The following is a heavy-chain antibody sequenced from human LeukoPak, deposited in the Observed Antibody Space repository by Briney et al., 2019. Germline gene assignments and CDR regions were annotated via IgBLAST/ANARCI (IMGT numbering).Heavy chain of an antibody. Sequence: ASVKVSCKASGYTFTSYGVSWVRQAPGQGLGWGGWISASNGNTNSAQKLQGRVTLTTDTSSSTAYVELRSLRSDDTAVYYCARYPLSYTSNWHYYFDYWGQGTLLTVSS. J-gene: IGHJ4*02. CDR3: ARYPLSYTSNWHYYFDY. CDR2: ISASNGNT. V-gene: IGHV1-18*01. D-gene: IGHD1-7*01. CDR1: GYTFTSYG.